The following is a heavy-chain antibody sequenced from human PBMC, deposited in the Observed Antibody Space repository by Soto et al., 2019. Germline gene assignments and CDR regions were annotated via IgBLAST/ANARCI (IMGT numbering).Heavy chain of an antibody. Sequence: ASVKVSCKASGYNFPGYYVYQMRQAPGQGLECLGWLSPNSSDTRCAQKFQGRVTMTRDTSINTAYMELSGLTSDDTAVYYCTTLRLDPWGQGTLVTVSS. D-gene: IGHD3-9*01. V-gene: IGHV1-2*02. CDR3: TTLRLDP. J-gene: IGHJ5*02. CDR1: GYNFPGYY. CDR2: LSPNSSDT.